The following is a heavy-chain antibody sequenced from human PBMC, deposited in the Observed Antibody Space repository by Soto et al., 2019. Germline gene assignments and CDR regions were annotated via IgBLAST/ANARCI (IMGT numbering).Heavy chain of an antibody. CDR3: ARRGYQNWFDP. CDR1: GGSISSSSYY. V-gene: IGHV4-39*01. CDR2: IYYSGST. Sequence: SETLSLTCTVSGGSISSSSYYWGWIRQPPGKGLEWIGSIYYSGSTYYNPSLKSRVTISVDTSKNQFSLKLSSVTAADTAVYYCARRGYQNWFDPWGQGTLVTVSS. J-gene: IGHJ5*02. D-gene: IGHD3-22*01.